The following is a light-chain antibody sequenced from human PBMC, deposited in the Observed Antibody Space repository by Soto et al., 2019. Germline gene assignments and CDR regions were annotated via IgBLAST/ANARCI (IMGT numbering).Light chain of an antibody. CDR2: DVS. CDR1: NSDVGGYNY. Sequence: QSALTQPRSVSGSPGQSVTISCTGTNSDVGGYNYVSWYQQHPGKAPKLVIYDVSKQPSGVPDRFSGSKSGNTASLTISGLQAEDEADYYCCSYAGNSLWVFGGGTKLTVL. V-gene: IGLV2-11*01. J-gene: IGLJ3*02. CDR3: CSYAGNSLWV.